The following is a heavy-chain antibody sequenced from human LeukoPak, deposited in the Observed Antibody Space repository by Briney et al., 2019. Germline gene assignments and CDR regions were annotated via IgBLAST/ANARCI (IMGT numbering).Heavy chain of an antibody. D-gene: IGHD3-22*01. V-gene: IGHV1-46*01. CDR1: EYTFISYY. CDR3: ARDSEYYDSSGYSGRDYGMDV. Sequence: ASVKVSCKASEYTFISYYMHWVRQAPGPGLEWMGIINPSGGSTSYAQKFQGRVTMPRDTSTSTVYMELSSLRSEDTAVYHCARDSEYYDSSGYSGRDYGMDVWGQGTTVTVSS. CDR2: INPSGGST. J-gene: IGHJ6*02.